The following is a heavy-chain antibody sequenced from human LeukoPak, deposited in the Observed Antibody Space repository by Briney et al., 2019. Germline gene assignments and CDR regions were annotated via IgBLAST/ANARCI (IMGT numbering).Heavy chain of an antibody. D-gene: IGHD2-15*01. CDR3: ARDYCSGGSCCSDY. CDR1: GFTFSSYG. J-gene: IGHJ4*02. CDR2: IWYDGSNK. V-gene: IGHV3-33*01. Sequence: PGRSLRLSCAASGFTFSSYGMHWVRQAPGKGLEWVAVIWYDGSNKYYADSVKGRFTISRDNSKNTLYLQMNSLRAVDTAVYYCARDYCSGGSCCSDYWGQGALVTVSS.